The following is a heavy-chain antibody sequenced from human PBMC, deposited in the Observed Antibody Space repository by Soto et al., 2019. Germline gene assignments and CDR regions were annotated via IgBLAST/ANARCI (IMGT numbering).Heavy chain of an antibody. J-gene: IGHJ4*02. V-gene: IGHV3-74*01. CDR1: GITFSNYW. CDR3: ARDHDYIWGIYEYSDY. D-gene: IGHD3-16*01. CDR2: INSDGSLT. Sequence: EVKLVESGGGLVQPGGSLRLSCAASGITFSNYWMHWVRQAPGKGLVWVSVINSDGSLTNYADSVEGRFTISRDNXKXXLYLQMNSLRAEDTAVYYCARDHDYIWGIYEYSDYWGQGTLVSVSS.